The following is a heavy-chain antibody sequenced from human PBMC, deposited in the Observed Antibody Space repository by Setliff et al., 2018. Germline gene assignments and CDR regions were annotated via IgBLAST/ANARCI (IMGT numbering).Heavy chain of an antibody. CDR2: IDHSGST. J-gene: IGHJ4*02. Sequence: PSETLSLTCAVYGGSFSGYYWSWIRQPPGKGLEWIGEIDHSGSTNYNPSLKSRVNISIDTSKSQFSLKLSSVAAADTAVYYCARHFTGVNWGRFDFWGQGTLATVSS. CDR1: GGSFSGYY. D-gene: IGHD2-8*02. V-gene: IGHV4-34*01. CDR3: ARHFTGVNWGRFDF.